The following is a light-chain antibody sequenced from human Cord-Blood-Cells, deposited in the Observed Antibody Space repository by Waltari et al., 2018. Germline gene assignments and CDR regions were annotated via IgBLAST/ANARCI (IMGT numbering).Light chain of an antibody. CDR2: QDS. J-gene: IGLJ2*01. CDR3: QAWDSSTGV. CDR1: KLGDKY. V-gene: IGLV3-1*01. Sequence: SYELTQPPSVSVSPGQAASITCPGDKLGDKYACWYQQKPGQSPVLVLYQDSKRPSGIPDRFSGSNSGNTATLTISGTRAMDESDYYWQAWDSSTGVFGGGTKLTVL.